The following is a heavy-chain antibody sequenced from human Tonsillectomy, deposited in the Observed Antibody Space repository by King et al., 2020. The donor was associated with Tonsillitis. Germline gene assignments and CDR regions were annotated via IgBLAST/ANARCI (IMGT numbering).Heavy chain of an antibody. CDR3: ASGEYDDILTKSPFDY. CDR1: GGSISSGGYY. CDR2: IYYSGST. Sequence: QLQESGPGLVKPSQTLSLTCTVSGGSISSGGYYWSWICQHPGKGLEWIGYIYYSGSTYYNPSLKSRVTISVDTSKNQFSLKLSAVTAADTAVYYCASGEYDDILTKSPFDYWGQGTLVTVSS. V-gene: IGHV4-31*03. J-gene: IGHJ4*02. D-gene: IGHD3-9*01.